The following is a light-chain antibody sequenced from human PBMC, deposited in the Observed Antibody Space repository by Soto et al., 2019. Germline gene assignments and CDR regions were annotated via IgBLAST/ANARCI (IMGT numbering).Light chain of an antibody. V-gene: IGLV1-40*01. CDR2: GNS. Sequence: QSVLTQPPSVSGAPGQRVTISCTGSSSNIGAGHALHWCQHLPGAAPKLLMYGNSDRPSGVPDRFSGSKSGTSASLAITGLQPEDEADYYCQSYDDSLSGWVFGGGTKLTVL. J-gene: IGLJ3*02. CDR1: SSNIGAGHA. CDR3: QSYDDSLSGWV.